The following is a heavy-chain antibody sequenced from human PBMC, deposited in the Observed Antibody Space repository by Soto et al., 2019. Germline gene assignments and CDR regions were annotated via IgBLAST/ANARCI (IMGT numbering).Heavy chain of an antibody. J-gene: IGHJ4*02. CDR1: GYTFTSYG. CDR3: ASVRGGGIAALV. Sequence: QVQLVQSGAEVKKPGASVKVSCKASGYTFTSYGVSWVRQAPGRGLEWMGWISAYNGNTNYAQKLQGRVTLTTDTATSTAYMELKSLTSDDTAVYYCASVRGGGIAALVWGQGTLVTVSS. CDR2: ISAYNGNT. D-gene: IGHD6-13*01. V-gene: IGHV1-18*01.